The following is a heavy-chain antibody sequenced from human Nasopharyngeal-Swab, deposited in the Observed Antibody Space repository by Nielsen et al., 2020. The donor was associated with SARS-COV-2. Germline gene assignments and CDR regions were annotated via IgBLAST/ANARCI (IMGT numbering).Heavy chain of an antibody. J-gene: IGHJ6*03. CDR2: ISGSGGST. Sequence: GESLKISCAASGFTFSSYAMSWVRQPPGKGLEWVSAISGSGGSTYYADSVKGRFTISRDNSKNTLYLQMNSLRAEDTALYYCAKGSPQYFFYYYMDVWGKGTTVTVSS. V-gene: IGHV3-23*01. CDR3: AKGSPQYFFYYYMDV. CDR1: GFTFSSYA.